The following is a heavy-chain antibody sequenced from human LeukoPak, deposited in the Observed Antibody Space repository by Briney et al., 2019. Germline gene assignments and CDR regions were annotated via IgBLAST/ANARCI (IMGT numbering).Heavy chain of an antibody. V-gene: IGHV3-33*01. Sequence: GGSLRLSCAASGFTFSSYGMHWVRQAPGKGLEWVAVIWYDGSNKYYADSVKGRFTISRDNSKNTLYLQMNSLRAEDTAVYYCARAYGSGAKAEYFQHWGQGTLVTVSS. CDR3: ARAYGSGAKAEYFQH. J-gene: IGHJ1*01. CDR1: GFTFSSYG. D-gene: IGHD3-10*01. CDR2: IWYDGSNK.